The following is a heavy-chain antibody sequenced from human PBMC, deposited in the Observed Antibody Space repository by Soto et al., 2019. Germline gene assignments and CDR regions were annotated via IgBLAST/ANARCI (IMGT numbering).Heavy chain of an antibody. J-gene: IGHJ4*02. CDR1: GGSFSGYY. CDR2: INHSGST. D-gene: IGHD7-27*01. Sequence: QVQLQQWGAGLLKPSETLSLTCAVYGGSFSGYYWSWIRQPPGKGLEWIGEINHSGSTNYNPSLXRXVXIXXDTPKTQLSLKLSSVTAADTAGYYCARGWGRIFDYWGQGTLVTVSS. CDR3: ARGWGRIFDY. V-gene: IGHV4-34*01.